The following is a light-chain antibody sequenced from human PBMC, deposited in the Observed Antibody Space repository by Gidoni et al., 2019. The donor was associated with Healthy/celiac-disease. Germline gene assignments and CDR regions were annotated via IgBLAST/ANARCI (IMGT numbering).Light chain of an antibody. CDR1: QGISSY. V-gene: IGKV1-8*01. J-gene: IGKJ4*01. Sequence: AIRMTQSPSSFSASTGDRVTITCRASQGISSYLAWYQQKPGKAPKLLIYAASTLQSGVPPRFSVSGSGTDFTLTIRCLQSEDFATYYCQRYYSYPLTFXEXTKVXIK. CDR2: AAS. CDR3: QRYYSYPLT.